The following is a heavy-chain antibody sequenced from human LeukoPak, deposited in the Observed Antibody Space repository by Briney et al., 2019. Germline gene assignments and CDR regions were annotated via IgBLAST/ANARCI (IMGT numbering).Heavy chain of an antibody. D-gene: IGHD3-10*01. CDR3: ARRGGSGNPYYIVV. V-gene: IGHV3-48*01. J-gene: IGHJ6*03. Sequence: PGGSLSLSCAASGFTFSSYSMNWVRQPAGKGLTWVSYISSSSSTIYYAASVKGRFTISRDNAKNSLYLQMNSLRSEETAVYCCARRGGSGNPYYIVVWGKGTTVTVSS. CDR2: ISSSSSTI. CDR1: GFTFSSYS.